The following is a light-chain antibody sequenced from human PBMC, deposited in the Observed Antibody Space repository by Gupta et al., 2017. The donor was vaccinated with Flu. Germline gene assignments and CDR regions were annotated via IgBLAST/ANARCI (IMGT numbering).Light chain of an antibody. CDR3: QQYNKWPPWT. J-gene: IGKJ1*01. CDR1: QSVSSN. V-gene: IGKV3-15*01. CDR2: DAF. Sequence: ASLSVSPGERATLSCRASQSVSSNLAWYQQKPGQAPRLLIYDAFTRATGIPARFSGSGSGTEFTLTISSLQSEDFAVYYCQQYNKWPPWTFGQGTKVEIK.